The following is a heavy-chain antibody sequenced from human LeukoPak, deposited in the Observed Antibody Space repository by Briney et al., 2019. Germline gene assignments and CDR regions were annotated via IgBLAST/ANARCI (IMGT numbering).Heavy chain of an antibody. CDR2: IYHSGST. J-gene: IGHJ4*02. V-gene: IGHV4-30-2*01. Sequence: ASEALSLTCTVSGGSISSGGYYWSWIRQPPGKGLEWIGYIYHSGSTYYNPSLKSRVTISVDRSKNQFSLKLSSVTAADTAVYYCARDGGNFDVDYWGQGTLVTVSS. CDR3: ARDGGNFDVDY. D-gene: IGHD3-9*01. CDR1: GGSISSGGYY.